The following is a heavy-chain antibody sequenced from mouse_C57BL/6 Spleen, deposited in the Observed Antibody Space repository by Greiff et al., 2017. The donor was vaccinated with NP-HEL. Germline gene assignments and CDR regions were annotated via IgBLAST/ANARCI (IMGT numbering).Heavy chain of an antibody. CDR3: ARIITTVVATGPYYFDY. V-gene: IGHV1-81*01. Sequence: VQLQQSGAELARPGASVKLSCKASGYTFTSYGISWVKQRTGQGLEWIGEIYPRSGNTYYNEKFKGKATLTADKSSSTAYMELRSLTSEDSAVYFCARIITTVVATGPYYFDYWGQGTTLTVSS. CDR1: GYTFTSYG. J-gene: IGHJ2*01. D-gene: IGHD1-1*01. CDR2: IYPRSGNT.